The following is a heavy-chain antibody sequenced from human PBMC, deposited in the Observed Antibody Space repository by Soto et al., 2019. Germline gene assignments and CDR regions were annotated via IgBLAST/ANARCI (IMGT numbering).Heavy chain of an antibody. J-gene: IGHJ3*02. D-gene: IGHD6-19*01. CDR2: ISWNSGSI. CDR3: AKDMRSYGQQWLTEAFDI. Sequence: GGSLRLSCAASGFTFDDYAMHWVRQAPGKGLEWVSGISWNSGSIGYADSVKGRFTISRDNAKNSLYLQMNSLRAEDTALYYCAKDMRSYGQQWLTEAFDIWGQGTMVTVSS. CDR1: GFTFDDYA. V-gene: IGHV3-9*01.